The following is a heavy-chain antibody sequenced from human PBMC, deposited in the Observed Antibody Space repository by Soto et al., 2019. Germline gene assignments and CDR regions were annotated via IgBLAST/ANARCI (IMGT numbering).Heavy chain of an antibody. V-gene: IGHV3-30*18. CDR3: AKDALGSTYYYGMDV. Sequence: GGSLRLPCAASGFTFSSYGMHWVRQAPGKGLEWVAVISYDGSNKYYADSVKGRFTISRDNSKNTLYLQMNSLRAEDTAVYYCAKDALGSTYYYGMDVWGQGTTVTVSS. CDR1: GFTFSSYG. CDR2: ISYDGSNK. J-gene: IGHJ6*02. D-gene: IGHD3-10*01.